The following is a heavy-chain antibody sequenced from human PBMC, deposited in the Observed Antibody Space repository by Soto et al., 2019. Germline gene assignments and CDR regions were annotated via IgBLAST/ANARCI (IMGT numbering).Heavy chain of an antibody. J-gene: IGHJ6*02. D-gene: IGHD2-15*01. CDR2: IYPGDSDT. CDR3: ARQMVVAATGHYGMDV. CDR1: GYSFTSYW. Sequence: GESLKISCKGSGYSFTSYWIGLVRQMTGKGLEWMGIIYPGDSDTRYSPSFQGQVTISADKSISTAYLQWSSLKASDTAMYYWARQMVVAATGHYGMDVWGQGTTVTVSS. V-gene: IGHV5-51*01.